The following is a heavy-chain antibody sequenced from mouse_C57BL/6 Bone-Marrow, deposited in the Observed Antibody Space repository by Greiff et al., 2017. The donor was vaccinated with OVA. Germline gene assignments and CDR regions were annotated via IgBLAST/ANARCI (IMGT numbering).Heavy chain of an antibody. D-gene: IGHD1-1*01. CDR3: TRLRYAMGY. Sequence: EVKLVESGAGLVKPGGSLKLSCAASGFTFSSYSMPWVRQTPEKRLEWVEYISSGGDYSYYADTVKGRFTITRDNARNTLYLQMSSLKSEDTAIYYCTRLRYAMGYWGRGNSVTVSS. CDR1: GFTFSSYS. CDR2: ISSGGDYS. V-gene: IGHV5-9-1*02. J-gene: IGHJ4*01.